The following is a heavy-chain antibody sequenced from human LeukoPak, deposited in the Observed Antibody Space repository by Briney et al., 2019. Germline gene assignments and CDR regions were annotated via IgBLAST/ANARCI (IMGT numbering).Heavy chain of an antibody. CDR2: INHSGST. CDR3: PRWGNVAAAIGLENYYFDY. CDR1: GGSFSGYY. D-gene: IGHD2-2*02. J-gene: IGHJ4*02. V-gene: IGHV4-34*01. Sequence: SSETLSLTCTVSGGSFSGYYWSRIRQPPGKGLQWIGDINHSGSTNYNPSRKSRVTISVDTSKNQFSLKLRSVTAADTAVCYCPRWGNVAAAIGLENYYFDYWGQGTLVSVSS.